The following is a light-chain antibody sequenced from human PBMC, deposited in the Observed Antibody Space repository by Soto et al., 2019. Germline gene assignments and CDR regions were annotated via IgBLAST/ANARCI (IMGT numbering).Light chain of an antibody. J-gene: IGLJ2*01. CDR3: CSYGGGYAPLL. CDR2: DVT. Sequence: QSALTQPRSVSGSPGQSVTISCTGTSSDVGGYNYVSWYQQHPGQAPKLMIYDVTKRPSGVPDRFSGSKSGNTASLSISGLQAEYEADYYCCSYGGGYAPLLFGGGTKPTVL. CDR1: SSDVGGYNY. V-gene: IGLV2-11*01.